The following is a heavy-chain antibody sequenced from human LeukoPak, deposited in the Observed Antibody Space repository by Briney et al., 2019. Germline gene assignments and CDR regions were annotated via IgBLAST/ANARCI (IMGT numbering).Heavy chain of an antibody. D-gene: IGHD3-9*01. Sequence: ASVKVSCKTSGYTFTVKFLHWLRQAPEQGLEWMGGIDPKSGGPVYGQNFRGRVTVTRDTSVSTAHMEPSRLRSDDTAVYFCALENCYVDTGCSKSFDYWGQGTLVTVSS. V-gene: IGHV1-2*02. CDR2: IDPKSGGP. CDR1: GYTFTVKF. CDR3: ALENCYVDTGCSKSFDY. J-gene: IGHJ4*02.